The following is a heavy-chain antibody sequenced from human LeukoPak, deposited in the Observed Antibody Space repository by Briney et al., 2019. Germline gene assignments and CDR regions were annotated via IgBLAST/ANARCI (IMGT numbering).Heavy chain of an antibody. CDR2: IYSGGRT. CDR3: AKCYGETYYCDY. J-gene: IGHJ4*02. D-gene: IGHD4/OR15-4a*01. V-gene: IGHV3-66*01. CDR1: GFIVSMND. Sequence: GGSLRLSCAASGFIVSMNDMSWVRQAPGKGLEWVSAIYSGGRTYYADSVKGRFTVSSDNSKNTLYLQMNSLRAEDTAVYYCAKCYGETYYCDYWGQGTLVTASS.